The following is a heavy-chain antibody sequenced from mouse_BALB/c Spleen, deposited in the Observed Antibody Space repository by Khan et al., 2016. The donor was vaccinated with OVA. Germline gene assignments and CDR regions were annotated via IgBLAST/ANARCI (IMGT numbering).Heavy chain of an antibody. J-gene: IGHJ2*01. CDR2: IGYSGST. D-gene: IGHD1-1*01. Sequence: EVQLQESGPGLLKPSQSLSLTCTVTGYSITSDYAWNWIRQFPGNQLAWMAYIGYSGSTTYNPSLKSRISITRDTSKNPFFLQLISVTTEDTATXYCASGRLLLRYPDYFDYWGQGTTLTVSS. CDR1: GYSITSDYA. CDR3: ASGRLLLRYPDYFDY. V-gene: IGHV3-2*02.